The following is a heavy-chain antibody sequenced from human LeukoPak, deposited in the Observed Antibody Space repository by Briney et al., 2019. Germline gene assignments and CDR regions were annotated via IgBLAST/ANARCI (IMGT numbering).Heavy chain of an antibody. CDR3: ASDGTMGIFGVVTFDY. CDR1: GFTFSSYA. D-gene: IGHD3-3*01. Sequence: GSLRLSRAASGFTFSSYAMSWVRQAPGKGLEWVSAISGSGGSTYYAGSVKGRFTISRDNSKNTLYLQMNSLRAEDTAVYYCASDGTMGIFGVVTFDYWGQGTLVTVSS. CDR2: ISGSGGST. V-gene: IGHV3-23*01. J-gene: IGHJ4*02.